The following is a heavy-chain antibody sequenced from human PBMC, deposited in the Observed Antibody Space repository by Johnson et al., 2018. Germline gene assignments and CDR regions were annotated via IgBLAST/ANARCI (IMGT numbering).Heavy chain of an antibody. J-gene: IGHJ3*02. CDR2: IDFKSAGI. CDR1: GFSFEDYT. V-gene: IGHV3-9*01. CDR3: AKGNWGNAFDI. D-gene: IGHD7-27*01. Sequence: VQLVESGGGLVQPGRSLRLSCAASGFSFEDYTMHWVRQVPGKGLEWVSSIDFKSAGIAYADSVKGRFTISRDNARKSLYLQMNSLRAEDTALYYCAKGNWGNAFDIWGQGTVVTVSS.